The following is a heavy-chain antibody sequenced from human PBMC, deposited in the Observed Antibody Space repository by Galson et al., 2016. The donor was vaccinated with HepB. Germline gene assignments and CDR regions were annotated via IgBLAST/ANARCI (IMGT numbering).Heavy chain of an antibody. D-gene: IGHD3-22*01. CDR3: TKDGDRTGYYYSKFN. Sequence: SLRLSCAASGFGFRSYGMHWVRQAPGKGLEWVAVIRYDGSNKYYADSVKGRFTISRDNSKNTLYLQMNRLRAEDTAVYYCTKDGDRTGYYYSKFNWGQGTLVTVSS. CDR2: IRYDGSNK. V-gene: IGHV3-33*06. CDR1: GFGFRSYG. J-gene: IGHJ4*02.